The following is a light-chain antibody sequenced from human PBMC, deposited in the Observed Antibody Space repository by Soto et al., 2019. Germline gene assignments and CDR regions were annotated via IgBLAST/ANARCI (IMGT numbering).Light chain of an antibody. CDR3: SSYAGSNNVV. CDR1: SSDVGGYNY. J-gene: IGLJ2*01. Sequence: QSALTQPPSASGSPGQSVTISCTGTSSDVGGYNYVSWYQQHPGKAPKLMIYEVSKRPSGVPDRFSGSKSGNTASLTVSGLQAEDEADYYCSSYAGSNNVVCVGGTQQTVL. CDR2: EVS. V-gene: IGLV2-8*01.